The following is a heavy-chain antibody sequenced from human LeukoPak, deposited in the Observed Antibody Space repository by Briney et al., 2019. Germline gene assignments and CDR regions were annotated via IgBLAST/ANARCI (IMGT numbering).Heavy chain of an antibody. Sequence: GGSLRLSCAASGVTLSSYAMSWARQAPGRGLEWVSGISSSGSGGNTYYADSVKGRFTISRDNSKDTLYMQMNSLRAEDTAVYYCAKDFYDNSGSRYDYWGQGTLVTVSS. V-gene: IGHV3-23*01. J-gene: IGHJ4*02. CDR3: AKDFYDNSGSRYDY. CDR2: ISSSGSGGNT. D-gene: IGHD3-22*01. CDR1: GVTLSSYA.